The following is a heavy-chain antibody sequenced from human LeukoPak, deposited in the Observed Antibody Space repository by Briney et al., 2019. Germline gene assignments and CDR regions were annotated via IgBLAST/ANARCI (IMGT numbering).Heavy chain of an antibody. J-gene: IGHJ4*02. D-gene: IGHD2-8*02. CDR3: ARGRKVGGVKYFDY. Sequence: SETLSLTCAVYGGSFSGYYWSWIRQPPGKGLEWIGEINHSGSTNYNPSLKSRVTISVDTSKNRFSLKLSSVTAADTAVYYCARGRKVGGVKYFDYWGQGTLVTVSS. CDR1: GGSFSGYY. V-gene: IGHV4-34*01. CDR2: INHSGST.